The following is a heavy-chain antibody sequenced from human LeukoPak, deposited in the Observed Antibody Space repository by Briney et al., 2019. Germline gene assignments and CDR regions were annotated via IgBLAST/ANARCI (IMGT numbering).Heavy chain of an antibody. J-gene: IGHJ4*02. CDR3: ARHQGTRYCSGGSCSTPGDY. CDR1: GYSFTTYW. V-gene: IGHV5-51*01. CDR2: IYPSDSDI. Sequence: GEPLKISCKASGYSFTTYWIGWVRQMTGKGLEWMGIIYPSDSDIRYSPSFQGQVTISADKSISTAYLQWSSLKASDTAIYYCARHQGTRYCSGGSCSTPGDYWGQGTLVTVSS. D-gene: IGHD2-15*01.